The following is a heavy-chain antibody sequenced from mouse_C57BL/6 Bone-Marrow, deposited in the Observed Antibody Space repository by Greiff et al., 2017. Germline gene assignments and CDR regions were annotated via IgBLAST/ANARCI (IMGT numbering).Heavy chain of an antibody. CDR2: INPNNGGT. CDR3: ARRAYYSNYVWFAY. V-gene: IGHV1-22*01. J-gene: IGHJ3*01. CDR1: GYTFTDYN. D-gene: IGHD2-5*01. Sequence: EVKLQESGPELVKPGASVKMSCKASGYTFTDYNMHWVKQSHGKSLEWIGYINPNNGGTSYNQKFKGKATLTVNKSSSTAYMELRSLTSEDSAVYYCARRAYYSNYVWFAYWGQGTLVTVSA.